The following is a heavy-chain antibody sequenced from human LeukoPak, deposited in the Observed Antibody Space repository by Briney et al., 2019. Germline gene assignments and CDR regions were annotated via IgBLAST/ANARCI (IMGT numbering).Heavy chain of an antibody. Sequence: SETLSLTCTVSGGSISSYYWSWIRQPPGKGLEWIGYIYYSGSTNYNPSLKSRVTISVDTSKNQFSLKLSSVTAADTAVYYCAREEYYYDSSGHFWASHAFDIWGQGTMVTVSS. CDR3: AREEYYYDSSGHFWASHAFDI. CDR1: GGSISSYY. V-gene: IGHV4-59*01. J-gene: IGHJ3*02. CDR2: IYYSGST. D-gene: IGHD3-22*01.